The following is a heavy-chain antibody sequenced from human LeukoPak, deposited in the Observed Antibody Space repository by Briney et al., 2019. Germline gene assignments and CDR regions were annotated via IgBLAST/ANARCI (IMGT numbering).Heavy chain of an antibody. V-gene: IGHV3-21*01. J-gene: IGHJ3*02. Sequence: GGSLRLSCAASGFTISSYSMNWVRQAPGKGLEWVSSISSSSSYIYYADSVKGRFTISRDNAKNSLYLQMNSLRAEDTAVYYCARDHSSGLDAFDIWGQGTMVTVSS. D-gene: IGHD6-19*01. CDR1: GFTISSYS. CDR2: ISSSSSYI. CDR3: ARDHSSGLDAFDI.